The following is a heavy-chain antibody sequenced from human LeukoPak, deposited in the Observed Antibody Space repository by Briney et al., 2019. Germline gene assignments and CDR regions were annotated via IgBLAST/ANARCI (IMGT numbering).Heavy chain of an antibody. CDR1: GGSISSYY. J-gene: IGHJ5*02. D-gene: IGHD3-10*01. V-gene: IGHV4-59*01. Sequence: SETLSLTCTVSGGSISSYYWSWLRQPPGKGLEWIGYIYYSGSTNYNPSLKSRVTISVDTSKNQFSLKLSSVTAADTAVDYCARSQDVLLWFGESVNWFDPWGQGTLVTVSS. CDR3: ARSQDVLLWFGESVNWFDP. CDR2: IYYSGST.